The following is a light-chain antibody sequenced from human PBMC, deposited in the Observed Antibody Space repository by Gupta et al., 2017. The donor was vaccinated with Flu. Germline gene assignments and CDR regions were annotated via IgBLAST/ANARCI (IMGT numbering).Light chain of an antibody. CDR3: QQYDNWRLT. V-gene: IGKV3-15*01. J-gene: IGKJ4*01. CDR2: GAS. Sequence: GEPATLSCRASQSASTNLAWYQQKPGQAPRLLIYGASSRATGFPARFSGSGSGTEFTLIISSLQSEDFAVYYWQQYDNWRLTFGGGTKVEIK. CDR1: QSASTN.